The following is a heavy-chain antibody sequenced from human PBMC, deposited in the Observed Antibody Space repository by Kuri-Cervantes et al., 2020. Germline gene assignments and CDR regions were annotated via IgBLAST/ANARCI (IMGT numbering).Heavy chain of an antibody. CDR2: IYHSGST. CDR1: GGSFSGYS. J-gene: IGHJ6*02. CDR3: ARAEGSGSYYYYYGMDV. V-gene: IGHV4-30-2*01. D-gene: IGHD3-10*01. Sequence: SETLSLTCAVYGGSFSGYSWSWIRQPPGKGLEWIGYIYHSGSTYYNPSLKSRVTISVDRSKNQFSLKLSSVTAADTAVYYCARAEGSGSYYYYYGMDVWGQGTTVTVSS.